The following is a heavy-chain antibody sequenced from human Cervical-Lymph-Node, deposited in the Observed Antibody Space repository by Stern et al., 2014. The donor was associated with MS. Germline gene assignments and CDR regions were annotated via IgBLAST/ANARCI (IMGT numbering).Heavy chain of an antibody. CDR3: ASSTLTDAFDI. V-gene: IGHV3-30*03. CDR1: RFSFNDYG. D-gene: IGHD4-11*01. Sequence: VQLVESGGGVVQPGRSLTLSCAASRFSFNDYGIHWVRQSPGKGLEWVSLISSDGSQKYFADSVKVRFTISRDNSNNTAYLQMNSLQADDTAVYFCASSTLTDAFDIWGQGTMVTVSS. CDR2: ISSDGSQK. J-gene: IGHJ3*02.